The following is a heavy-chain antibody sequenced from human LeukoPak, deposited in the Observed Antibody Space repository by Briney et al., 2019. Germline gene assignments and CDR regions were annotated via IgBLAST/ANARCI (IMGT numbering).Heavy chain of an antibody. J-gene: IGHJ4*02. CDR2: INPNSGGT. Sequence: ASVKVSCKASGYTFTGYYMHWVRQAPGQGVEWMGWINPNSGGTNYAQKFQGRVTMTRDTSISTAYMELSRLRSDDTAVYYCARDQNYDILTGYYKGARPLDFDYWGQGTLVTVSS. CDR3: ARDQNYDILTGYYKGARPLDFDY. D-gene: IGHD3-9*01. V-gene: IGHV1-2*02. CDR1: GYTFTGYY.